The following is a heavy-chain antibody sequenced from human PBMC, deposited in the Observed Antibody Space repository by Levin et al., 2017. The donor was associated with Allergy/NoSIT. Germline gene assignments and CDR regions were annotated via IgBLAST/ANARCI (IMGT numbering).Heavy chain of an antibody. CDR1: GGTFSSYA. CDR3: ARALGYCSSTSCFYYYYMDV. V-gene: IGHV1-69*13. J-gene: IGHJ6*03. Sequence: SVKVSCKASGGTFSSYAISWVRQAPGQGLEWMGGIIPIFGTANYAQKFQGRVTITADESTSTAYMELSSLRSEDTAVYYCARALGYCSSTSCFYYYYMDVWGKGTTVTVSS. CDR2: IIPIFGTA. D-gene: IGHD2-2*01.